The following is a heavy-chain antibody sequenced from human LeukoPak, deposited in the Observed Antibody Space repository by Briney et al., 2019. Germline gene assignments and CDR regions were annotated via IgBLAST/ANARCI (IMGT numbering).Heavy chain of an antibody. CDR2: ISYDGSNK. V-gene: IGHV3-30*18. CDR3: AKDLGDWSAVAGDY. CDR1: GFTFSSYG. D-gene: IGHD6-19*01. J-gene: IGHJ4*02. Sequence: GGSLRLSCAASGFTFSSYGMHGVRQAPGKGLEWVAVISYDGSNKYYADSVKGRFTISRDNSKNTLYLQMNSLRAEDTAVYYCAKDLGDWSAVAGDYWGQGTLVTVSS.